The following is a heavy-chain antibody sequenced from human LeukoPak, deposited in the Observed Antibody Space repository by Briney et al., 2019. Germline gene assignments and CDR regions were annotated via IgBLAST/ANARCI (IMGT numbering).Heavy chain of an antibody. Sequence: SETLSLTCAVSGYSITSDYYWGWVRQPPVKGLEWIGTIYHSGSTYYNPSLKSRVTISVDTSKNHVSLKLRSVTAADTAVYYSARQNLVPSAYIDYWGQGILVTVSS. V-gene: IGHV4-38-2*01. CDR2: IYHSGST. J-gene: IGHJ4*02. CDR1: GYSITSDYY. CDR3: ARQNLVPSAYIDY. D-gene: IGHD2-2*01.